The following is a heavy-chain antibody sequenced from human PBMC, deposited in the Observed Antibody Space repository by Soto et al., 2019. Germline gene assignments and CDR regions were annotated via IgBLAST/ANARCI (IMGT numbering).Heavy chain of an antibody. V-gene: IGHV3-15*07. Sequence: EVQLVESGGGLVKPGGSLRLSCAASGFTFTNAWMNWVRQAPGKGLEWVGHIKSKIDGETTDYAAPVKGRFTISRDDSKTTLYLEMNSLKTEDTGIYYGLTASPFDYWGQGALVTVSS. CDR3: LTASPFDY. J-gene: IGHJ4*02. D-gene: IGHD7-27*01. CDR1: GFTFTNAW. CDR2: IKSKIDGETT.